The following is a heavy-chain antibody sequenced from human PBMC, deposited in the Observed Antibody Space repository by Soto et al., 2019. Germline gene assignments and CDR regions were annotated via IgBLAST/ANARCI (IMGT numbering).Heavy chain of an antibody. J-gene: IGHJ3*02. D-gene: IGHD6-13*01. CDR3: ARTLAAAGTRTVDI. CDR2: SYYSGNT. Sequence: QVQLQESGPGLVKPSETLSLTCSVSGGSIRSYYWSWIRQPPGKGLEWIGYSYYSGNTNHNPSLKRRVSISVDTSKNPFSLKLSSVTAADTAVYYCARTLAAAGTRTVDIWGQGTLVTVSS. CDR1: GGSIRSYY. V-gene: IGHV4-59*01.